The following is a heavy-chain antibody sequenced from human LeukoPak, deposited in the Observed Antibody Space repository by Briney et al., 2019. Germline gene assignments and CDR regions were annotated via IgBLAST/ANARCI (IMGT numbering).Heavy chain of an antibody. J-gene: IGHJ5*02. CDR1: GGTFSSYA. Sequence: SVNVSCKVSGGTFSSYAISWVRQSPGQGLEGMGGISPNFGTANYTQKFQGRVTITADESTSTAYMELSSLRSEDTAVYYCARGIDYDSSGYPAGNWFDRWGQGTLVTVSS. V-gene: IGHV1-69*13. CDR3: ARGIDYDSSGYPAGNWFDR. D-gene: IGHD3-22*01. CDR2: ISPNFGTA.